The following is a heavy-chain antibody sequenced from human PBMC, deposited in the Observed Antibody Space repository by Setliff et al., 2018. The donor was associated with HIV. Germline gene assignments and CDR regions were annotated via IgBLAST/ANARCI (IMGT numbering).Heavy chain of an antibody. CDR1: GFSIGNFYY. CDR3: ATPHREREDDAFDI. D-gene: IGHD1-1*01. V-gene: IGHV4-38-2*02. CDR2: MYPNGRT. Sequence: PSETLSLTCNVSGFSIGNFYYWGWVRQPPGKGLEWVGSMYPNGRTYYNPSVKSRVTISVDTSKNQFFLKLSSVTAADTAMYYCATPHREREDDAFDIWGQGTKVTVPS. J-gene: IGHJ3*02.